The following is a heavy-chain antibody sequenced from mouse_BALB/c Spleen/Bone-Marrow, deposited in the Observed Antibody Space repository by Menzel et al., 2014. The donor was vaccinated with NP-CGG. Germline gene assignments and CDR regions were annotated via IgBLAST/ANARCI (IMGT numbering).Heavy chain of an antibody. CDR1: GFTFSSFG. CDR3: ARKGAMITHYYAMDY. V-gene: IGHV5-17*02. CDR2: ISNGSSPI. D-gene: IGHD2-4*01. J-gene: IGHJ4*01. Sequence: EVKLMESGGGLVQPGGSRKLSCAASGFTFSSFGMHWVRQAPEKGLEWVAYISNGSSPIYYADTVKGRFTISRDNPKNTLFLQMTSLRSEDTAMYYCARKGAMITHYYAMDYWGQGTSVPVSS.